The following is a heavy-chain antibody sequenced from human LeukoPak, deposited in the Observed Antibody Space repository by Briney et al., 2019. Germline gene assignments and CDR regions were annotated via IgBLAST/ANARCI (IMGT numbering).Heavy chain of an antibody. CDR3: ARDRYNYGYEVDY. D-gene: IGHD5-18*01. CDR2: ISSSSSDI. Sequence: GGSLRLSCAASGFTFSSYGINWVRQAPGKGLEWVSSISSSSSDIYYADSVKGRFTISRDNAKNSLYLQMNSLRAEDTAVYYCARDRYNYGYEVDYWGQGTLVSVSS. V-gene: IGHV3-21*01. J-gene: IGHJ4*02. CDR1: GFTFSSYG.